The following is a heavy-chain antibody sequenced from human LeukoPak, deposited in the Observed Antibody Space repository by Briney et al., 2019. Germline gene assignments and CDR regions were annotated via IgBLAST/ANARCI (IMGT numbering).Heavy chain of an antibody. CDR2: IYHSGST. CDR1: GYSTINGYF. V-gene: IGHV4-38-2*01. J-gene: IGHJ4*02. CDR3: ARLRDHSPSSPFDY. D-gene: IGHD6-6*01. Sequence: PSETLSLTCAVSGYSTINGYFWGWIRQPPGKGLEWIGSIYHSGSTYHNPSLKSRVTISVDTSKNQFSLKVNSVTAADTAVYYCARLRDHSPSSPFDYWGQGTLVTVSS.